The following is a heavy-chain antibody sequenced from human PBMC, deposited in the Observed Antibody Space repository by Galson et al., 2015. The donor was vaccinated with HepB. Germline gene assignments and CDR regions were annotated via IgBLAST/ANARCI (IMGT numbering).Heavy chain of an antibody. D-gene: IGHD2-21*02. CDR3: TLVVTAIWGFDC. J-gene: IGHJ4*02. V-gene: IGHV3-15*01. Sequence: SLRLSCAASGFTFSNAWMSWVRQAPGKGLEWVGRIKSKTDGGTTDYAAPVKGRFTISRDDSKNTLYLQMNSLKTEDTAVYYCTLVVTAIWGFDCWGQGTLVTVSS. CDR2: IKSKTDGGTT. CDR1: GFTFSNAW.